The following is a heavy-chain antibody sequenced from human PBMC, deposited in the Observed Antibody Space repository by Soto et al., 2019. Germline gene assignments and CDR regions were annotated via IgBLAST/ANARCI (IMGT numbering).Heavy chain of an antibody. CDR3: ARGGCSGGSCYSEWNWFDP. CDR2: IYYSGST. D-gene: IGHD2-15*01. CDR1: GGSISSYY. Sequence: PSETLSLTCTVSGGSISSYYWSWIRQPPGKGLEWIGYIYYSGSTNYNPSLKSRVTISVDTSKNQFSLKLSSVTAADTAVYCCARGGCSGGSCYSEWNWFDPWGQGTLVTVSS. V-gene: IGHV4-59*01. J-gene: IGHJ5*02.